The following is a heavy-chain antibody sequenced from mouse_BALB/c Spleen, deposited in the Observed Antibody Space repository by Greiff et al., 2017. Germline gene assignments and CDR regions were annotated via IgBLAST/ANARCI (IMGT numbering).Heavy chain of an antibody. CDR3: ARDYGSRGPFSY. V-gene: IGHV5-17*02. Sequence: DVMLVESGGGLVQPGGSRKLSCAASGFTFSSFGMHWVRQAPEKGLEWVAYISSGSSTIYYADTVKGRFTISRDNPKNTLFLQMTSLRSEDTAMYYCARDYGSRGPFSYWGQGTLVTVSA. CDR2: ISSGSSTI. CDR1: GFTFSSFG. D-gene: IGHD1-1*01. J-gene: IGHJ3*01.